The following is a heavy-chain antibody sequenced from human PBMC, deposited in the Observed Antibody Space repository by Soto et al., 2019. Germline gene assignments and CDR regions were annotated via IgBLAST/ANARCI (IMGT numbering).Heavy chain of an antibody. Sequence: GESLKISCQSSGYTFSNFWIGWVRQLPGKGLEWMGIIYPGDHETRYSPSFRGKVTISADRPINTAYLQWNSLEASDTAFYFCARSPRSSPYFDYWGQGALVTVSS. D-gene: IGHD6-13*01. CDR2: IYPGDHET. CDR1: GYTFSNFW. J-gene: IGHJ4*02. CDR3: ARSPRSSPYFDY. V-gene: IGHV5-51*01.